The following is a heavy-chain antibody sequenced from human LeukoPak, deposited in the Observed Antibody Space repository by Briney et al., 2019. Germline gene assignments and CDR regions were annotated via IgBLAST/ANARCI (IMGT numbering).Heavy chain of an antibody. CDR2: ISAYNGNT. J-gene: IGHJ4*02. CDR1: GYTFTSYG. D-gene: IGHD3-22*01. CDR3: ARDTHTYYYDSSGYYYRTAGY. V-gene: IGHV1-18*01. Sequence: GASVKVSCKASGYTFTSYGISWVRQAPGQGLEWMGWISAYNGNTNYAQKLQGRVTMTTDTSTSTAYMELRSLRSDDTAVYYCARDTHTYYYDSSGYYYRTAGYWGQGTLVTASS.